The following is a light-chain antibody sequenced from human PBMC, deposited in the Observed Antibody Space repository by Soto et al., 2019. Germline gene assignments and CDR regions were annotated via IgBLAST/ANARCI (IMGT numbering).Light chain of an antibody. V-gene: IGKV3-15*01. CDR2: GAS. Sequence: EIVMTQSPATVSVSPGERATLSCRASQSISINLAWYQLKPGQAPRLLMYGASTRATGVSASFSGSGSGTDFTLTINGLHSGDIGVYYCQQYDTGLTFGQGTKVEI. CDR3: QQYDTGLT. J-gene: IGKJ4*01. CDR1: QSISIN.